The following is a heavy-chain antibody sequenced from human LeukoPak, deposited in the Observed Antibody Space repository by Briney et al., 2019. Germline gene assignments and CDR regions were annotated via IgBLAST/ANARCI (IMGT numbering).Heavy chain of an antibody. D-gene: IGHD2-21*01. CDR3: ARDHLWAFDY. CDR2: IGTSNNI. Sequence: GGSLRLSCAASGFTFSHYSMNWVRQAPGKGLEWVSYIGTSNNIYYVDSVKGRFTISRDDAKNSLYLQMNSLRAEDTAVYYCARDHLWAFDYWGQGTLLTVSS. CDR1: GFTFSHYS. J-gene: IGHJ4*02. V-gene: IGHV3-21*05.